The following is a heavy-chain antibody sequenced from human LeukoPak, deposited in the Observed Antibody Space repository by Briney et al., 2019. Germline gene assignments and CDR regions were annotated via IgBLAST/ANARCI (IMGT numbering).Heavy chain of an antibody. D-gene: IGHD3-16*01. Sequence: ASVKVSCKASGYTFTGYYMHWVRQAPGQGLEWMGWINPNSGGTNYAQKFQGRVTMTRDTSISTAYMELSRLRSDDTAVYYCARDAAWGIPEEYYFDYWGQGTLVTVSS. CDR2: INPNSGGT. V-gene: IGHV1-2*02. CDR1: GYTFTGYY. CDR3: ARDAAWGIPEEYYFDY. J-gene: IGHJ4*02.